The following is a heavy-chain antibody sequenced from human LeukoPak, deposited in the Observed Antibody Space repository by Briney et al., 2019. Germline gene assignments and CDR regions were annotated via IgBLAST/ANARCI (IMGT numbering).Heavy chain of an antibody. CDR1: GFTFSGSA. D-gene: IGHD6-19*01. CDR3: ARGWSSGWFDY. Sequence: GGSLKLSCAASGFTFSGSAMHWVRQASGKGLEWVGRIRSKANSYATAYAASVKGRFTISRDDSKNTAYLQMNSLKTEDTAVYYCARGWSSGWFDYWGQGTLVTVSS. V-gene: IGHV3-73*01. J-gene: IGHJ4*02. CDR2: IRSKANSYAT.